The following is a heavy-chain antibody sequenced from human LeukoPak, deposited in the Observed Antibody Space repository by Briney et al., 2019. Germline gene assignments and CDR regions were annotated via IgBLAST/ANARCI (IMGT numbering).Heavy chain of an antibody. CDR1: GFTFGGYA. Sequence: ESLRLSCAASGFTFGGYALNWVRQIPGGGPEWGSGINWNGRITEYADSVKDRFTISRQNTKNSLYLYMNNLGGEDTALYFCARGSVQLWLRDTYYYMDVWGKGTTVTVSS. CDR2: INWNGRIT. CDR3: ARGSVQLWLRDTYYYMDV. D-gene: IGHD5-18*01. J-gene: IGHJ6*03. V-gene: IGHV3-20*04.